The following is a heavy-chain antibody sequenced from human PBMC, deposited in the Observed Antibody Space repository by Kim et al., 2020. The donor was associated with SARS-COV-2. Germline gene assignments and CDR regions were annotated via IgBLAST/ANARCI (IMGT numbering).Heavy chain of an antibody. CDR3: AKEGYDILTGYYLNYFDY. D-gene: IGHD3-9*01. V-gene: IGHV3-9*01. Sequence: GGSLRLSCAASGFTFDDYAMHWVRQAPGKGLEWVSGISWNSGSIGYADSVKGRFTISRDNAKNSLYLQMNSLRAEDTALYYCAKEGYDILTGYYLNYFDYWGQGTLVTVSS. CDR1: GFTFDDYA. CDR2: ISWNSGSI. J-gene: IGHJ4*02.